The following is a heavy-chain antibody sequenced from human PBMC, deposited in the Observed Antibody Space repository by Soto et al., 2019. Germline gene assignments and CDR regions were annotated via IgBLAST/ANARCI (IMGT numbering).Heavy chain of an antibody. V-gene: IGHV4-59*01. CDR2: IYYSGST. CDR1: GGSISSYY. CDR3: ARPYDSSGYYGFDY. D-gene: IGHD3-22*01. Sequence: SETLSLTCTVSGGSISSYYWSWIRQPPGKGLEWIGYIYYSGSTNYNPSLKSRVTISVDTSKNQFSLKLSSVTAADTAVYYCARPYDSSGYYGFDYWGQGTPVTVSS. J-gene: IGHJ4*02.